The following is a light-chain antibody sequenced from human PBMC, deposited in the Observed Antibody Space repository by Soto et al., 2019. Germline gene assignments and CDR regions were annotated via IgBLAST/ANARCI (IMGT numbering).Light chain of an antibody. CDR3: QQSYSNPIT. Sequence: DIQMTQSPSSLSASVGYRVTITCRASQIITNYLDWYQQKPGKAPKLLIYAASSLQSGVPSRFSGSGSGTDFTLTISSLQPEDFATYYCQQSYSNPITFGQGTRLEIK. CDR1: QIITNY. CDR2: AAS. J-gene: IGKJ5*01. V-gene: IGKV1-39*01.